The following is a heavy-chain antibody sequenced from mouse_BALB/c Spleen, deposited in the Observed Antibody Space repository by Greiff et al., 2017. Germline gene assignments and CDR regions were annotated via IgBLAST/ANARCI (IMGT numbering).Heavy chain of an antibody. J-gene: IGHJ4*01. CDR3: ASLDEVYAMDY. V-gene: IGHV5-17*02. CDR2: ISSGSSTI. Sequence: EVHLVESGGGLVQPGGSRKLSCAASGFTFSSFGMHWVRQAPEKGLEWVAYISSGSSTIYYADTVKGRFTISRDNPKNTLFLQMTSLRSEDTAMYYCASLDEVYAMDYWGQGTSVTVSS. CDR1: GFTFSSFG.